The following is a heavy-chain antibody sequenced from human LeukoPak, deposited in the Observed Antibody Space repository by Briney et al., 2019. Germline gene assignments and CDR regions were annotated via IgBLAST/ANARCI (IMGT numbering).Heavy chain of an antibody. V-gene: IGHV1-69*05. Sequence: AASVKVSCKASGGTSSTYTITWVRQAPGQGLEWMGGIIPIFRTPNYAQKFQGRVTITTDESTSTAYMELSSLKSEDTAIYYCARVDRYYFYLDVWGKGTTVTVSS. J-gene: IGHJ6*03. CDR3: ARVDRYYFYLDV. CDR1: GGTSSTYT. CDR2: IIPIFRTP.